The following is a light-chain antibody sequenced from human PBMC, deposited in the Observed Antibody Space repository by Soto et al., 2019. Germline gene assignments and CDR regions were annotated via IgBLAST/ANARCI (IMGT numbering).Light chain of an antibody. CDR1: SSDVGGYNY. J-gene: IGLJ1*01. Sequence: QSVLTQTPSASGSPGQSVAIPCTGTSSDVGGYNYVSWYQQHLGKAPKLMIYEVNKRPSGVPDRFSCSKSGNTASLTVSGLQAEDEADYYCSSYAGSSNVFGTGTKVTVL. CDR2: EVN. V-gene: IGLV2-8*01. CDR3: SSYAGSSNV.